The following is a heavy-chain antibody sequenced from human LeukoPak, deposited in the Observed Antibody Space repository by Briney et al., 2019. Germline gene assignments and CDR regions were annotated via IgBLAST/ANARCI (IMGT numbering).Heavy chain of an antibody. V-gene: IGHV4-59*12. J-gene: IGHJ4*02. D-gene: IGHD6-6*01. CDR3: ARETVAARRFDY. Sequence: SETLSLTCTVSGGSISSYYWSWIRQPPGKGLEWIGYIYYSGSTNYNPSLKSRVTISVDTSKNQFSLKLSSVTAADTAVYYCARETVAARRFDYWGQGTLVTVSS. CDR1: GGSISSYY. CDR2: IYYSGST.